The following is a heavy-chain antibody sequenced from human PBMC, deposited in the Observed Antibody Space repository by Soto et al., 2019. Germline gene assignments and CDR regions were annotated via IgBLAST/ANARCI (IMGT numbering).Heavy chain of an antibody. J-gene: IGHJ6*02. CDR1: GYTFTSYY. CDR3: AREFLGCSSTSCAHYYYYGMDV. CDR2: INPSGGST. Sequence: ASVKVSCKASGYTFTSYYMHWVRQAPGQGLEWMGIINPSGGSTSYAQKFQGRVTMTRDTSTSTVYMELSSLRSEDTAVYYCAREFLGCSSTSCAHYYYYGMDVWGQGXTVTVSS. V-gene: IGHV1-46*01. D-gene: IGHD2-2*01.